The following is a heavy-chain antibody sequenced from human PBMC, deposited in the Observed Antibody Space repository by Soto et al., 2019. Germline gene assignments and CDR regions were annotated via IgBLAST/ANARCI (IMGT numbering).Heavy chain of an antibody. D-gene: IGHD6-6*01. J-gene: IGHJ6*02. V-gene: IGHV1-69*01. CDR2: IIPIFGTA. Sequence: QVQLVQSGAEVKKPGSSVKVSCKASGGTFSSYAISWVRQAPGQGLEWMGGIIPIFGTANYAQKFQGRVTITADESTSTAYMELSSLRSEDTAVYYCATNPGIAARPGLYYYGMDVWGQGTTVTVSS. CDR1: GGTFSSYA. CDR3: ATNPGIAARPGLYYYGMDV.